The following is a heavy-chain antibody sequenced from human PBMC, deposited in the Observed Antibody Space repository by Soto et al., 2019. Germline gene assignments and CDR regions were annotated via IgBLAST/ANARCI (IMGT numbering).Heavy chain of an antibody. Sequence: QVQLVQSGAEVKKPGASVRFSCRASGYTFTGYYMHWVRQAPGQGLEWMGIINPSVGSTSYAQNFQGRVTMTRDTSTSTVYMELSSLRSEDTAVYYCAKDSLYYGSGPSPGDWGQGTLVTVSS. CDR3: AKDSLYYGSGPSPGD. D-gene: IGHD3-10*01. V-gene: IGHV1-46*01. CDR1: GYTFTGYY. J-gene: IGHJ4*02. CDR2: INPSVGST.